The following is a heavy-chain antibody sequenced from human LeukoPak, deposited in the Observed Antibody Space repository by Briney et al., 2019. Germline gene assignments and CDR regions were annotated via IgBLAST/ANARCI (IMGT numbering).Heavy chain of an antibody. CDR3: ARDGMVRGVIDYYGMDV. V-gene: IGHV1-69*04. CDR1: GGTFSNYA. CDR2: IIPILGIA. D-gene: IGHD3-10*01. J-gene: IGHJ6*02. Sequence: GASVKVSCKASGGTFSNYAISWVRQAPGQGLEWMGRIIPILGIANYAQKFPGGVTITADKSRSTAYMELSSLRSEDTAVYYCARDGMVRGVIDYYGMDVWGQGTTVTVSS.